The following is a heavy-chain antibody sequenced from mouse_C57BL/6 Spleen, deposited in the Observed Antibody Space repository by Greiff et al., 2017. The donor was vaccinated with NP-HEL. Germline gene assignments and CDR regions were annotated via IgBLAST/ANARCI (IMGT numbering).Heavy chain of an antibody. CDR2: IYIGNGYT. D-gene: IGHD1-1*01. Sequence: EVQLQQSGAELVRPGSSVKMSCKTSGYTFTSYGINWVKQRPGQGLEWIGYIYIGNGYTEYNEKFKGKATLTSDTSSSTAYMQLSRLTSEYSAIYCCARKPPYYDGSSPYAMDYWGQGTSVIVSS. CDR3: ARKPPYYDGSSPYAMDY. CDR1: GYTFTSYG. V-gene: IGHV1-58*01. J-gene: IGHJ4*01.